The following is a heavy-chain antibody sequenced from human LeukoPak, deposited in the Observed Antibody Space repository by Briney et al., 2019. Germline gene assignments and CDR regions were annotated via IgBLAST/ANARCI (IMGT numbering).Heavy chain of an antibody. Sequence: SETLSLTCTVSGGSISSYYWSWIRQPAGKGLERIGRIYTSGSTNYNPSLKSRVTMSVDTSKNQFSLKLSSVTAADTAVYYCAREIDYYDSSGYGYWGQGTLVTVSS. J-gene: IGHJ4*02. CDR2: IYTSGST. CDR3: AREIDYYDSSGYGY. V-gene: IGHV4-4*07. CDR1: GGSISSYY. D-gene: IGHD3-22*01.